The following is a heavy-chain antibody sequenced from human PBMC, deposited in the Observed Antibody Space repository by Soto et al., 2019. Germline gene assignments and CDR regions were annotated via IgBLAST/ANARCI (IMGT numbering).Heavy chain of an antibody. D-gene: IGHD2-2*01. CDR3: AGAGTSNFDP. CDR1: GFTFSDYY. Sequence: GGSLRLSCAASGFTFSDYYMSWIRQAPGKGLEWVSYISSSSSYTNYADSVKGRFTISRDNAKNSLYLQMNSLRAEDTAVYYCAGAGTSNFDPWGQGTLVTVSS. CDR2: ISSSSSYT. J-gene: IGHJ5*02. V-gene: IGHV3-11*05.